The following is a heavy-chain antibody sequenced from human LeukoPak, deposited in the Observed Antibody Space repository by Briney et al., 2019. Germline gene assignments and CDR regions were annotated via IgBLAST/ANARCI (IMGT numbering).Heavy chain of an antibody. CDR2: ISYIGTT. D-gene: IGHD4-17*01. Sequence: SETLSLTCAVSDDSFSSHYWTWIRQPPGKGLEGIGYISYIGTTNYNPSLKSRVTLSIDTSKNQFSLKLSYVTAADTAVYYCARDLVTVTKGFDIWGQGTMVSVSS. CDR1: DDSFSSHY. J-gene: IGHJ3*02. V-gene: IGHV4-59*11. CDR3: ARDLVTVTKGFDI.